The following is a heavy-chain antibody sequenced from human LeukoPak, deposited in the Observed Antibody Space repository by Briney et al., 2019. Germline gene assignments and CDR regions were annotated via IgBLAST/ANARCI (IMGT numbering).Heavy chain of an antibody. V-gene: IGHV4-59*08. D-gene: IGHD5-18*01. Sequence: PSETLSLTRTVSGGSISTYYWRWIRQPPGKGLEWIAYIHYSGSTNYSPWLKSRVSISLDTSKNQFSLKLTSVTAADTAVYYCARHLNTHMVKAHFYYWGQGTLVTVSS. CDR3: ARHLNTHMVKAHFYY. CDR2: IHYSGST. J-gene: IGHJ4*02. CDR1: GGSISTYY.